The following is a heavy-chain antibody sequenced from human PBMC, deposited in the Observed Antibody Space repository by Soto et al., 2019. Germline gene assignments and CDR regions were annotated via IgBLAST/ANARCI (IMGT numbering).Heavy chain of an antibody. J-gene: IGHJ4*02. V-gene: IGHV3-53*01. D-gene: IGHD6-13*01. CDR3: TKYNQYSSAWYYFDS. CDR2: IYSGGST. CDR1: GFTVSNNY. Sequence: GGSLRLSCAASGFTVSNNYMSWVRQAPGKGLEWVSVIYSGGSTYYSDSVKGRFTISRDNSKNTLYLQMNSLRAEDTAVYYCTKYNQYSSAWYYFDSWGPGTLVTVSS.